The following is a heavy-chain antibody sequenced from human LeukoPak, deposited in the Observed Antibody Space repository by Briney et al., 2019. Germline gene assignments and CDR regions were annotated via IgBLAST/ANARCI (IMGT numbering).Heavy chain of an antibody. CDR1: GFTFSSYG. V-gene: IGHV3-30*19. CDR2: ISYDGSNK. D-gene: IGHD2-15*01. Sequence: GGSLRLSCAASGFTFSSYGMHWVRQAPGKGLEWVAFISYDGSNKYYADSVKGRFTISRDNSKNTLYLQMNSLRAEDTAVYYCASSGLTHYFDYWGQGTLVTVSS. CDR3: ASSGLTHYFDY. J-gene: IGHJ4*02.